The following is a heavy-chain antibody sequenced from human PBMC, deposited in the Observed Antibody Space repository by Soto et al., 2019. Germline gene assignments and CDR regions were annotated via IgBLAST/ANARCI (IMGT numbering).Heavy chain of an antibody. CDR2: ISPSTTT. V-gene: IGHV3-48*01. Sequence: EVQLVESGGDLVQPGGSLRLSCAASGFTFSTYSMNWVRQAPGKGLEWVSYISPSTTTYYADSVKGRFTISRDNAKNSLYLQMNSLRAEDTAVYYCARAPGGYSSGWYGHALDIWGQGTMVTVSS. CDR3: ARAPGGYSSGWYGHALDI. D-gene: IGHD6-19*01. J-gene: IGHJ3*02. CDR1: GFTFSTYS.